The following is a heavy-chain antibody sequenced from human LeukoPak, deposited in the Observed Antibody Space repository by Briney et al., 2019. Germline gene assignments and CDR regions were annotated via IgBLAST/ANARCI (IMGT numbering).Heavy chain of an antibody. J-gene: IGHJ3*02. CDR2: IYHSGST. CDR1: GGSISSGGYS. V-gene: IGHV4-30-2*01. D-gene: IGHD3-22*01. CDR3: ARTTDYYDSSGYRIQDAFDI. Sequence: PSQTLSLTCAVSGGSISSGGYSWSWIRQPPGKGLEWIGYIYHSGSTYYNPSLKSRVTISVDRSKNQSSLKLSSVTAADTAVYYCARTTDYYDSSGYRIQDAFDIWGQGTMVTVSS.